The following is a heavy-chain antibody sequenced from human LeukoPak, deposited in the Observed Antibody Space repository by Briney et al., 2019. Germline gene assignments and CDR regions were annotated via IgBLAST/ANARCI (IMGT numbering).Heavy chain of an antibody. Sequence: GSLRLSCAASGFTFSSYGMSWVRQAPGKGLEWIGEINHSGSTNYNPSLKSRVTISVDTSKNQFSLKLSSVTAADTAVYYCARRKSTVVGYWGQGTLVAVSS. J-gene: IGHJ4*02. CDR3: ARRKSTVVGY. CDR1: GFTFSSYG. CDR2: INHSGST. V-gene: IGHV4-34*01. D-gene: IGHD4-11*01.